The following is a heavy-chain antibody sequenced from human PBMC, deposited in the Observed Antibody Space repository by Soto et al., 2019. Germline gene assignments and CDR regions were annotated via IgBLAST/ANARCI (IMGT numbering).Heavy chain of an antibody. V-gene: IGHV5-51*01. D-gene: IGHD5-12*01. J-gene: IGHJ5*02. CDR1: GYSFTNSW. Sequence: GESLEISCKGSGYSFTNSWIGWVRQMPGKSLEWMGIIYPGDSDTRYIPSFQGQVTISVDKSISTAYLQWSSLKASDTAMYYCTRHLVAATGENWFDPWGQGTLVTVSS. CDR3: TRHLVAATGENWFDP. CDR2: IYPGDSDT.